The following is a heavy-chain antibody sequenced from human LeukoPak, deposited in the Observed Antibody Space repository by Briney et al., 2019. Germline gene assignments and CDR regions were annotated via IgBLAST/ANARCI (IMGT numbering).Heavy chain of an antibody. V-gene: IGHV3-66*01. CDR3: AKAVEVYSSGSSAYYYYYMDV. CDR1: GFTVSSNY. Sequence: GGSLRFSCAASGFTVSSNYMSWLRQAPGLGLEGVSDIYSGGSTYYADSVKGRFTISRDNSKNTLYLQMNSLRAEDTAVYYCAKAVEVYSSGSSAYYYYYMDVWGKGTTVTISS. J-gene: IGHJ6*03. D-gene: IGHD6-19*01. CDR2: IYSGGST.